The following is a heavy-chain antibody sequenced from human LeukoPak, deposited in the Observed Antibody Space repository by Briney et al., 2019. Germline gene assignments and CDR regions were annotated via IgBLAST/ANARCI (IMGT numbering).Heavy chain of an antibody. Sequence: SETLSLTCAVYGGSFSGYYWSWIRQPPGKGLEWIGEINHSGSTNYNPSLKSRVTISVDTSKNQFSLKLSSVTAADTAVYYCARGVVKLRGSSDYFDYWGQGTLVTVSS. D-gene: IGHD1-26*01. CDR2: INHSGST. CDR3: ARGVVKLRGSSDYFDY. J-gene: IGHJ4*02. CDR1: GGSFSGYY. V-gene: IGHV4-34*01.